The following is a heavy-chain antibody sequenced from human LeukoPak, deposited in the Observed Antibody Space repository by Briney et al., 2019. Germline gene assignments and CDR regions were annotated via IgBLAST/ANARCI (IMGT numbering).Heavy chain of an antibody. CDR1: GFTFSDYT. D-gene: IGHD6-13*01. Sequence: PGRSLRLSCAASGFTFSDYTMQWVRQAPGKGLEWVALLPPDGSYQYYAGSLKGRFTISRDNFKNALYLQMNSLRLEDTAVYYCARGLHDRSWYGAHWGQGTLLSVSS. J-gene: IGHJ4*02. V-gene: IGHV3-30*04. CDR2: LPPDGSYQ. CDR3: ARGLHDRSWYGAH.